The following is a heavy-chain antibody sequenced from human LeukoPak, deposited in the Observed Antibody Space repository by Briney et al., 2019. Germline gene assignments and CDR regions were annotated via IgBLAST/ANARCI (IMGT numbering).Heavy chain of an antibody. V-gene: IGHV3-74*01. CDR2: INSDGTNT. CDR1: GFTFNNYW. D-gene: IGHD3-10*01. J-gene: IGHJ3*02. Sequence: GGSLRLSCAASGFTFNNYWMHWVRQAPGKGLVWVSRINSDGTNTTYADSVKGRFTISRDSFKNTLYLQMNSLRPEDTAVYYCAKEGDYYGSGSYRDGFDIWGQGTRATVSS. CDR3: AKEGDYYGSGSYRDGFDI.